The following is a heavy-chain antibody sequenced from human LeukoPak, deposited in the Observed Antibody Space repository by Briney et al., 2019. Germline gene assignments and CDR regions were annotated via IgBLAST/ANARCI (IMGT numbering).Heavy chain of an antibody. Sequence: PSETLSLTCTVSGGSISSSSYYWGWIRQPPGKGLEWIGSIYYSGSTNYNPSLKSRVTISVDKSKNQFSLKLSSVTAADTAVYYCARGSWYGHYFDYWGQGTLVTVSS. CDR1: GGSISSSSYY. D-gene: IGHD6-13*01. V-gene: IGHV4-39*07. CDR3: ARGSWYGHYFDY. J-gene: IGHJ4*02. CDR2: IYYSGST.